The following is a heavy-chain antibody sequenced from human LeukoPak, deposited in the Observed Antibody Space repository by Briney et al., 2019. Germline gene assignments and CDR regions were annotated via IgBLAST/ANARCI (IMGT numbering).Heavy chain of an antibody. J-gene: IGHJ4*02. Sequence: GESLQISCKGSGYSITSYYISWVRQMSGKGLEWMGIIYPGDSDTRYSPSFQGQVTISPDKSISTAYLQWSSLKPSDTAMYYCARRPQYSSGWGVFHCWGQGSLVSVSS. D-gene: IGHD6-19*01. CDR1: GYSITSYY. CDR3: ARRPQYSSGWGVFHC. CDR2: IYPGDSDT. V-gene: IGHV5-51*01.